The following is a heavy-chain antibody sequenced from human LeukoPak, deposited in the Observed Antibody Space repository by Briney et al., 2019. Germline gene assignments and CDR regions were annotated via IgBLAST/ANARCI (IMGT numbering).Heavy chain of an antibody. CDR3: ARARDVWFGAGDYYSDY. V-gene: IGHV4-4*07. J-gene: IGHJ4*02. CDR1: GGSISSYY. Sequence: SETLSLTCTVSGGSISSYYWSWIRQPAGKGLEWIGRIYTSGSTNYNPSLKSRVTMSVDTSKNQFSLKLSSVTAADTAVYYCARARDVWFGAGDYYSDYWGQGTLVTVSS. D-gene: IGHD3-10*01. CDR2: IYTSGST.